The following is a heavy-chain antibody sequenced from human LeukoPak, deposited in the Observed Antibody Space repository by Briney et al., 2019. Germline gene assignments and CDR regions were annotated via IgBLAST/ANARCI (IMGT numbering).Heavy chain of an antibody. Sequence: GGSLRLSCAASGFTFSGSAIHWVRQSSGKGLEWVGQIDKKDKGYATATAYAASVKGRFTISRDDSINTAYLQMKSLKTEDTALYYCTRNSGTYNWFDPWGQGTLVTVSS. D-gene: IGHD1-26*01. CDR2: IDKKDKGYATAT. J-gene: IGHJ5*02. CDR3: TRNSGTYNWFDP. CDR1: GFTFSGSA. V-gene: IGHV3-73*01.